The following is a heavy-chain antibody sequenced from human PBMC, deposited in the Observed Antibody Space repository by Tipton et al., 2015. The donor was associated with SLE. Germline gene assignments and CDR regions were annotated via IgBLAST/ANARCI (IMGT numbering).Heavy chain of an antibody. CDR1: GFSFSNYA. V-gene: IGHV3-23*03. J-gene: IGHJ4*02. CDR2: IYRDGRT. Sequence: SLRLSCAASGFSFSNYALNWVRQAPGKGLEWVSIIYRDGRTYYADSVKGRFTISRDDSKNTLYLQVSSLRADDTALYYCAKEIRPNDYWGQGTLVTVFS. CDR3: AKEIRPNDY.